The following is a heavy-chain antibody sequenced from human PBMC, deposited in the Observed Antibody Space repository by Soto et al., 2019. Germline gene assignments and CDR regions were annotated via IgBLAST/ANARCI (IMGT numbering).Heavy chain of an antibody. CDR3: ARVSYYYDSSGYYAFDY. Sequence: SETLSLTCTVSGGSISSYYWSWIRQPPGKGLEWIGYIYYSGSTNYNPSLKSRVTISVDTSKNQFSLKLSSVTAADTAVYYCARVSYYYDSSGYYAFDYWGQGALVTVSS. D-gene: IGHD3-22*01. V-gene: IGHV4-59*01. J-gene: IGHJ4*02. CDR2: IYYSGST. CDR1: GGSISSYY.